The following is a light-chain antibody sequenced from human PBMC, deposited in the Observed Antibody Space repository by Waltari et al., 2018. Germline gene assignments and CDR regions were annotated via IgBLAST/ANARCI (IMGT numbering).Light chain of an antibody. J-gene: IGKJ1*01. CDR3: MQGTHWPWT. CDR2: NVS. V-gene: IGKV2-30*01. Sequence: DVVMTQSPLSLPVTLGQPASISCRSSQVLVYSDVNTYLYWFQQRPGQSPMRLIFNVSNRDSGFPDRFSGSGSGTDFTLEISRVAAEDVGIYYCMQGTHWPWTFGQGTKVEIK. CDR1: QVLVYSDVNTY.